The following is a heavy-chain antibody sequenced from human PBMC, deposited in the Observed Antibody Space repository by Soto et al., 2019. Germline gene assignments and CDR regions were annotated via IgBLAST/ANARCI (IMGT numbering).Heavy chain of an antibody. J-gene: IGHJ6*02. CDR2: IYYSGST. CDR1: GGSISSSSYY. Sequence: SETLSLTCTVSGGSISSSSYYWGWIRQPPGKGLEWIGSIYYSGSTYYNPSLKSRVTISVDTSKNQFSLKLTSVTAADTAVYYCARYDLYYYYGMDVWGQGTTVTVSS. V-gene: IGHV4-39*01. D-gene: IGHD3-3*01. CDR3: ARYDLYYYYGMDV.